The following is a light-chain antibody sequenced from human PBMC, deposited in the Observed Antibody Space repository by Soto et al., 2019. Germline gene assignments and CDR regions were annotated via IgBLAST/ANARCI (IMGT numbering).Light chain of an antibody. V-gene: IGLV1-40*01. CDR3: QSYDSSLSGMV. J-gene: IGLJ2*01. CDR1: SSNIGAGYD. CDR2: GNS. Sequence: QSVLTQPPSVSGAPGQRVTISCTGSSSNIGAGYDVQWYQQVPGTAPKLLIYGNSNRPSGVPDRFSGSKSGTSASLAITGLQAEDEADYYCQSYDSSLSGMVFGGGTKLTVL.